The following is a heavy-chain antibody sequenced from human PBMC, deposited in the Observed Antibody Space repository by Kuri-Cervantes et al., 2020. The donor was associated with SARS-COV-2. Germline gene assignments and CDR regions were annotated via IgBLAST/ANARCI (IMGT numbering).Heavy chain of an antibody. Sequence: SETLSLTCTVSGGSISSSSYYWGWIRQPPGKGLEWIGSIYYSGSTFYNPSLKSRVTISVDTSKNQFSLKLSSVTAADTAVYYCARHFSWGSGEEYYDILTRPDYGMDVWGQGTTVTVSS. D-gene: IGHD3-9*01. V-gene: IGHV4-39*01. CDR3: ARHFSWGSGEEYYDILTRPDYGMDV. CDR1: GGSISSSSYY. CDR2: IYYSGST. J-gene: IGHJ6*02.